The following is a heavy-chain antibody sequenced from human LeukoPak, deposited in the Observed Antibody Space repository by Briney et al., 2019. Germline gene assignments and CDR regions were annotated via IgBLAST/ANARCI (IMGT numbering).Heavy chain of an antibody. CDR2: IGKGGDT. Sequence: GGSLRLSCAASGFTFSNYDMHWVRQATGKGLEWVSGIGKGGDTYYADSVKGRFITSRENAKNSVYLQMNSLRAGDTALYYCARGGPGPFDYWGQGTLVTVSS. D-gene: IGHD3-16*01. CDR3: ARGGPGPFDY. J-gene: IGHJ4*02. CDR1: GFTFSNYD. V-gene: IGHV3-13*04.